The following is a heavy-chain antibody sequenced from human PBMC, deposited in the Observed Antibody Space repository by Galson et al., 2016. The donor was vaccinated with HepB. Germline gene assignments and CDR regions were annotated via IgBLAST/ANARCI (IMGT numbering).Heavy chain of an antibody. CDR2: FDPEDGET. Sequence: SVKVSCKVSGYTLTDISAHWVRQAPGKGLEWMGGFDPEDGETLYAQNFQGRVTMTEDTSTDKAYMELRRLRSDDTAVYYCATLRYDVLTGYQAAWWFDPWGQGTLVTVSS. CDR3: ATLRYDVLTGYQAAWWFDP. V-gene: IGHV1-24*01. J-gene: IGHJ5*02. CDR1: GYTLTDIS. D-gene: IGHD3-9*01.